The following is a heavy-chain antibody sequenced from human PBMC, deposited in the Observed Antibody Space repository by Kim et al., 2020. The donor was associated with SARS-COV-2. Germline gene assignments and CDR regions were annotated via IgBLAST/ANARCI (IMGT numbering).Heavy chain of an antibody. CDR2: INHSGST. Sequence: SETLSLTCAVYGGSFSGYYWSWIRQPPGKGLEWIGEINHSGSTNYNPSLKSRVTISVDTSKNQFSLKLSSVTAADTAGYYCARVEMATISPVDYWGQGTLVTVSS. CDR3: ARVEMATISPVDY. D-gene: IGHD5-12*01. V-gene: IGHV4-34*01. CDR1: GGSFSGYY. J-gene: IGHJ4*02.